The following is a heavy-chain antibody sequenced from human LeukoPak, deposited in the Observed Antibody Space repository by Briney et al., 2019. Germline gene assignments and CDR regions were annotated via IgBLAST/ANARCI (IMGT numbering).Heavy chain of an antibody. CDR1: GFTFTHYG. CDR3: ARDCIGCHGFDY. J-gene: IGHJ4*02. V-gene: IGHV1-18*01. Sequence: ASVKVSCKTSGFTFTHYGISWVRQAPGQGLEWMGWISANSGDTNYAQKLQGRVTMATDTSTSTAYMELRSLRSDDTAVYYCARDCIGCHGFDYWGQGTLVTVSS. D-gene: IGHD2-15*01. CDR2: ISANSGDT.